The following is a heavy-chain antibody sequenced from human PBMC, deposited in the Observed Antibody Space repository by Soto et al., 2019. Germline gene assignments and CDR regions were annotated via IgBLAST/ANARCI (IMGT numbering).Heavy chain of an antibody. Sequence: PGGSLRLSWAAAEFTFDKYYMTWVRQAPGKGPEWVANIKPDGSEQYYVDSVKGRFTISRDNANNSLYLQMNSLRAEDTAVYFCARGNWNYYYGFDVWGQGTTVTVSS. CDR1: EFTFDKYY. CDR2: IKPDGSEQ. V-gene: IGHV3-7*01. J-gene: IGHJ6*02. D-gene: IGHD1-20*01. CDR3: ARGNWNYYYGFDV.